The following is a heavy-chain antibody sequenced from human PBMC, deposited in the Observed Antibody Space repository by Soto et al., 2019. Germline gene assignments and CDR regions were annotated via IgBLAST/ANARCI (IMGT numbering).Heavy chain of an antibody. V-gene: IGHV3-53*02. CDR3: ARMPRRDSSGYYYYYYGMDV. J-gene: IGHJ6*02. CDR2: IYSGGST. Sequence: EVQLVETGGGLIQPGGSLRLSCAASGFTVSSNYMSWVRQTPGKGLEWVSVIYSGGSTYYADSVKGRFTISRDNSKNTLYLQMNSLRAEDTAVSYCARMPRRDSSGYYYYYYGMDVWGQGTTVTVSS. D-gene: IGHD3-22*01. CDR1: GFTVSSNY.